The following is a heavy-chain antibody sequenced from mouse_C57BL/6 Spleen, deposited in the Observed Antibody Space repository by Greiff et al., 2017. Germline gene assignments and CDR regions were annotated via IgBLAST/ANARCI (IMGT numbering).Heavy chain of an antibody. V-gene: IGHV5-6*01. CDR1: GFTFSSYG. CDR2: ISSGGSYT. J-gene: IGHJ2*01. D-gene: IGHD5-1*01. CDR3: ARQSNYFDY. Sequence: EVKLVESGGDLVKPGGSLKLSCAASGFTFSSYGMSWVRQTPDKRLEWAATISSGGSYTYYPDSVKGRFTISRDNAKNTLYLQMSSLKSEDTAMYYCARQSNYFDYWGQGTTLTVSS.